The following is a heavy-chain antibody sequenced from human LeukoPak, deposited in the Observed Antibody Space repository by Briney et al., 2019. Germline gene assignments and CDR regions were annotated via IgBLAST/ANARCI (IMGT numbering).Heavy chain of an antibody. D-gene: IGHD2-2*01. CDR2: INHSGST. CDR1: GGSFSGYY. CDR3: ARGHVVVVPAAIHYYYYYYMDV. Sequence: SETLSLTCAVYGGSFSGYYWSWIRQPPGKGLEWIGEINHSGSTNYNPSPKSRVTISVDTSKNQFSLKLSSVTAADTAVYYCARGHVVVVPAAIHYYYYYYMDVWGKGTTVTVSS. J-gene: IGHJ6*03. V-gene: IGHV4-34*01.